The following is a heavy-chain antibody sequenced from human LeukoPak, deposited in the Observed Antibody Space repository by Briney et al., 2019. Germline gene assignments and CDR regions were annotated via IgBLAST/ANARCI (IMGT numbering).Heavy chain of an antibody. CDR3: ARGLQITENAFDI. CDR1: GYTFTSHG. V-gene: IGHV1-8*01. Sequence: ASVKVSCKASGYTFTSHGISWVRQATGQGLEWMGWMNPNSGNTGYAQKFQGRVTMTRNTSISTAYMELSSLRPEDTAVYYCARGLQITENAFDIWGQGTMVTVSS. J-gene: IGHJ3*02. D-gene: IGHD1-14*01. CDR2: MNPNSGNT.